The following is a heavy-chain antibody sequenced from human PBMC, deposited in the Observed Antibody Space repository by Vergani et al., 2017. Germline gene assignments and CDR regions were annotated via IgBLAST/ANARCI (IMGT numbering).Heavy chain of an antibody. D-gene: IGHD3-9*01. CDR3: ARGDYGILTGYRY. Sequence: QVQVVQSGAEVKKSWASVKVSCKTSGYTFSNYYMHWVRQAPGQGLEWMGIINPSGGHTNYAQKFQGRVTMTRDTSTSTVYMELSSLRSEDTAISYCARGDYGILTGYRYWGQGTLVTVSA. CDR2: INPSGGHT. J-gene: IGHJ4*02. CDR1: GYTFSNYY. V-gene: IGHV1-46*03.